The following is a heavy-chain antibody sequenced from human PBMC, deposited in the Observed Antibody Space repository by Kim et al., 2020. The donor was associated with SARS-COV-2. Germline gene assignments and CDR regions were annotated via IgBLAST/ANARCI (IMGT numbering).Heavy chain of an antibody. Sequence: GDTKYSQKLQGRVTITRVTSASTAYMYLSSLRSEDTAIYYCARLFQTDDYWGQGTLVTVSS. CDR2: GDT. J-gene: IGHJ4*02. D-gene: IGHD3-10*02. CDR3: ARLFQTDDY. V-gene: IGHV1-3*01.